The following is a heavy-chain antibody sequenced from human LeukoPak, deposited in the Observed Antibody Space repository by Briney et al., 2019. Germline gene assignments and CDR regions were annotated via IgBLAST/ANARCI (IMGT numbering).Heavy chain of an antibody. CDR2: ISAYNGNT. D-gene: IGHD3-10*01. J-gene: IGHJ5*02. V-gene: IGHV1-18*04. CDR3: ARSTGYYGSGSWWFDP. CDR1: GYTFTSYG. Sequence: ASVKVSCKASGYTFTSYGISWVRQAPGQGHEWMGWISAYNGNTNYAQKLQVRVTMTTDTSTSTAYMELRSLRSDDTAVYYCARSTGYYGSGSWWFDPWGQGTLVTVSS.